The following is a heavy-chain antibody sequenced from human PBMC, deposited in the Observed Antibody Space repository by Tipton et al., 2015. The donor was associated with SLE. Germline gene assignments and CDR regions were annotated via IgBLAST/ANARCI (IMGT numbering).Heavy chain of an antibody. CDR2: INHSGST. Sequence: GSLRLSCTVSGGSISSYYWSWIRQPPGKGLEWIGEINHSGSTNYNPSLKSRVTISVDTSKNQFSLKLSSVTAADTAVYYCARVGVVTPFDYWGQGTLVTVSS. D-gene: IGHD4-23*01. V-gene: IGHV4-34*01. CDR3: ARVGVVTPFDY. CDR1: GGSISSYY. J-gene: IGHJ4*02.